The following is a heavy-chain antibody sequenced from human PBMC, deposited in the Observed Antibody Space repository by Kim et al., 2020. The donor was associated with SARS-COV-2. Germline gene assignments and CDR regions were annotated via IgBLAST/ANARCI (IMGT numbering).Heavy chain of an antibody. V-gene: IGHV3-53*01. J-gene: IGHJ4*02. CDR2: IYSGGST. Sequence: GGSLRLSCAASGFTVSSNYMSWVRQAPGKGLEWVSVIYSGGSTYYADSVKGRFTISRDNSKNTLYLQMNSLRAEDTAVYYCARAPCSGGSCYWVDYWGQGTLVTVSS. CDR1: GFTVSSNY. CDR3: ARAPCSGGSCYWVDY. D-gene: IGHD2-15*01.